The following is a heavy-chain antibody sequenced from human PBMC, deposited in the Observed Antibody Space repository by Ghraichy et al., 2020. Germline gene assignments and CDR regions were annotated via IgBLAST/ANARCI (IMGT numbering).Heavy chain of an antibody. Sequence: GGSLRLSCAASGFTFSDLAMNWVRQSPEKGLEWVSGISASGDTTHYADSVKGRFTVSRDNSGNTLFLQMNSLRADDTAVYYCAKGGWLDNWGQGTRVTVSS. CDR3: AKGGWLDN. CDR1: GFTFSDLA. J-gene: IGHJ4*02. V-gene: IGHV3-23*01. D-gene: IGHD6-19*01. CDR2: ISASGDTT.